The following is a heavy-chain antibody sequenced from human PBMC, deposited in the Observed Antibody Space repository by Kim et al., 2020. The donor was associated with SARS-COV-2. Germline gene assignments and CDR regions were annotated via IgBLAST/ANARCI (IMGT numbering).Heavy chain of an antibody. D-gene: IGHD3-9*01. CDR1: GFTFSSYG. CDR2: ISYDGSNK. V-gene: IGHV3-30*18. Sequence: GGSLRLSCAASGFTFSSYGMHWVRQAPGKGLEWVAVISYDGSNKYYADSVKGRFTISRDNSKNTLYLQMNSLRAEDTAVYYCAKEMGYDILTGYLAGFDYWGQGTLVTVSS. J-gene: IGHJ4*02. CDR3: AKEMGYDILTGYLAGFDY.